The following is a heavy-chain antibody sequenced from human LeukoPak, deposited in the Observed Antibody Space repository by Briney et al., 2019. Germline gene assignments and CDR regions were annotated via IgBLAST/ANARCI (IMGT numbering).Heavy chain of an antibody. J-gene: IGHJ3*02. D-gene: IGHD3-10*01. CDR2: IYYSGST. CDR1: GGSVSSGSYY. Sequence: TPSETLSLTRTVSGGSVSSGSYYWSWIRQPPGKGLEWIGYIYYSGSTNYNPSLKSRVTISVDTSKNQFSLKLSSVTAADTAVYYCARDSNYYGSGSSDAFDIWGQGTMVTVSS. CDR3: ARDSNYYGSGSSDAFDI. V-gene: IGHV4-61*01.